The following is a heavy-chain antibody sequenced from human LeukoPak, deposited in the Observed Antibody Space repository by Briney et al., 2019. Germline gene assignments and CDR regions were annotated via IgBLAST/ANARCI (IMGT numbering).Heavy chain of an antibody. J-gene: IGHJ5*02. CDR2: IYYSGNT. D-gene: IGHD1-26*01. CDR3: ARGPGPGILGAGIKNWFDP. Sequence: PSETLSLTCTVSGGSIRSSSYYWGWIRQPPGRWLEWIGNIYYSGNTYYNPSLKSRVTISVDTSKNQFSLNLRSVTAAEGALYYCARGPGPGILGAGIKNWFDPWGQGTLVTVSS. V-gene: IGHV4-39*07. CDR1: GGSIRSSSYY.